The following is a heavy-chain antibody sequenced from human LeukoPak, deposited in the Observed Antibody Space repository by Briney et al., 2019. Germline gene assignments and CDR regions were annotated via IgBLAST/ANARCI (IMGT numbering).Heavy chain of an antibody. D-gene: IGHD3-22*01. V-gene: IGHV3-15*01. CDR1: GCTFSNAW. CDR2: IKSKSDGGTT. J-gene: IGHJ3*02. CDR3: TTDRGLYDSSGYYYFATDI. Sequence: PGGSLRLSGAASGCTFSNAWMNSVRQAPGKGLEWIGRIKSKSDGGTTDYAAPVKGRFTISRDDSKNTLFLQMNSLKTEDTAVYYCTTDRGLYDSSGYYYFATDIWGQGTMVTVSS.